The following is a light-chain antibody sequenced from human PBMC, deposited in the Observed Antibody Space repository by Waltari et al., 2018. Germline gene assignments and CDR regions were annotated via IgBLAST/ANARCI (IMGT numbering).Light chain of an antibody. V-gene: IGLV2-8*01. J-gene: IGLJ3*02. CDR3: CSYAGSYTVV. CDR1: SSDVGAYTY. Sequence: QSALTQPPSPSGSPGQSVTISCTGTSSDVGAYTYVSWYQQHPGKAPKLMIYEVTKRPSGVPDRFPGSKSGNTASLTISGLQADDEADYYCCSYAGSYTVVFGGGTKLTVL. CDR2: EVT.